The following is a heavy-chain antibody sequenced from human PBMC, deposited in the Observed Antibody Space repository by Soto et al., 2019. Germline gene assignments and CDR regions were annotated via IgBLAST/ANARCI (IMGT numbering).Heavy chain of an antibody. J-gene: IGHJ6*03. V-gene: IGHV4-34*01. CDR1: GGSFSGYY. Sequence: SETLSLTCAVYGGSFSGYYWSWIRQPPGKGLEWIGEINHSGSTNYNPSLKSRVTISVDTSKNQFSLKLSSVTAADTAVYYCARGQTPPPMTTVTSLTYYYYMDVWGKGTTVTVSS. CDR3: ARGQTPPPMTTVTSLTYYYYMDV. CDR2: INHSGST. D-gene: IGHD4-17*01.